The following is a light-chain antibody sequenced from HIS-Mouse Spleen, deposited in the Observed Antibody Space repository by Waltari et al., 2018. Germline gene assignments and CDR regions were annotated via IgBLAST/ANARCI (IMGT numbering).Light chain of an antibody. CDR1: KLGDKY. J-gene: IGLJ2*01. Sequence: SYELTQPPSVSVSPGQTASITCSGDKLGDKYACWYQQKPGQSPVLVIYQDSKRPSGIPARFSVSNSGNTATLTISGTQAMDEADYYCQAWDSSTDVVFGGGTKLTVL. V-gene: IGLV3-1*01. CDR2: QDS. CDR3: QAWDSSTDVV.